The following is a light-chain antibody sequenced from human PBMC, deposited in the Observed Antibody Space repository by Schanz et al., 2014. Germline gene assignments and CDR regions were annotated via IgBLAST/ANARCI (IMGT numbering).Light chain of an antibody. V-gene: IGKV3-11*01. Sequence: EVVLTQSPATLSLSPGERATLSCRASQIVSNDFAGYQQKPGQAPRLLIYGSSNRATGIPARFSGSGSGTDFTLTITSLEPEDFAVYYCQQRSTWFSFGGGTRVEIK. J-gene: IGKJ4*01. CDR2: GSS. CDR1: QIVSND. CDR3: QQRSTWFS.